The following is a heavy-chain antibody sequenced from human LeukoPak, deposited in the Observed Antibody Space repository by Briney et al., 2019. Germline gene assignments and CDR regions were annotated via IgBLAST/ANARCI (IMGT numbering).Heavy chain of an antibody. D-gene: IGHD5-18*01. CDR3: ARGHRHTRLGRPMVNSPNEYYFDY. Sequence: ASVKVSCKASGYTFTSYYMHWVRQAPGQGLEWMGIINPSGGSTSYAQKFQGRVTMTRDTSTSTVYMELSSLRSEDTAVYYCARGHRHTRLGRPMVNSPNEYYFDYWGQGTLVTVSS. V-gene: IGHV1-46*01. CDR2: INPSGGST. J-gene: IGHJ4*02. CDR1: GYTFTSYY.